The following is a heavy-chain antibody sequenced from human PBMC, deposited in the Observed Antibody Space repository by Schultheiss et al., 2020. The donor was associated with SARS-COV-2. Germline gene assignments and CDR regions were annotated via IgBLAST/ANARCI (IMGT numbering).Heavy chain of an antibody. V-gene: IGHV5-51*01. CDR1: GYSFTSYW. D-gene: IGHD2-2*01. CDR3: ARVPAKTPRHDAFDI. CDR2: IYPGDSDT. Sequence: GESLKISCKGSGYSFTSYWIGWVRQMPGKGLEWMGIIYPGDSDTRYSPSFQGQVTISADKSISTAYLQWSSLKASDTAMYYCARVPAKTPRHDAFDIWGQGTMVTVSS. J-gene: IGHJ3*02.